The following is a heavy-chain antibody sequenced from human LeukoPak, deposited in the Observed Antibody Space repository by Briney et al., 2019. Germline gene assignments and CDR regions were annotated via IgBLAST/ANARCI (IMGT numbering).Heavy chain of an antibody. Sequence: GGSLRLSCAASGFTFSSYWMNWARQAPGKGLEWVASINHNGNVNYYVDSVKGRFTISRDNAKNSLYLQMSNLRAEDTAVYFRARGGGLDVWGQGATVTVSS. CDR3: ARGGGLDV. J-gene: IGHJ6*02. CDR2: INHNGNVN. V-gene: IGHV3-7*03. CDR1: GFTFSSYW. D-gene: IGHD3-16*01.